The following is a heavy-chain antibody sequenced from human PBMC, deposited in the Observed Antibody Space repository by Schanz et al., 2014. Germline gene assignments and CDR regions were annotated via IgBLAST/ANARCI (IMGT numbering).Heavy chain of an antibody. V-gene: IGHV4-34*01. J-gene: IGHJ5*02. Sequence: QVQLQQWGAGLLKPSETLSLTCGVFGGSFSGYYWSWIRQPPGKGLEWIGEIYHTGSTNYNPSLKIPVTISVHTSKNQSSLKLTSVTAADTAVYYCARGGSVATIAPYTWFDPWGQGTLVTVSS. CDR3: ARGGSVATIAPYTWFDP. D-gene: IGHD5-12*01. CDR1: GGSFSGYY. CDR2: IYHTGST.